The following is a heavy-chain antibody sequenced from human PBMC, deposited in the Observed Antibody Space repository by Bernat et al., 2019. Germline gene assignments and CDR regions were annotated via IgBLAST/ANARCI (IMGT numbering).Heavy chain of an antibody. CDR3: AGVNQDYIWGSYRPYFDY. CDR2: ISAYNGNT. CDR1: GYTFTSYG. D-gene: IGHD3-16*02. J-gene: IGHJ4*02. V-gene: IGHV1-18*01. Sequence: QVQLVQSGAEVKKPGASVKVSCKASGYTFTSYGISWVRQAPGQGLEWMGWISAYNGNTNYAQKLQGRVTMTTDTSTSTAYMELRSLRSDDTAVYYCAGVNQDYIWGSYRPYFDYWGQGTLVTVSS.